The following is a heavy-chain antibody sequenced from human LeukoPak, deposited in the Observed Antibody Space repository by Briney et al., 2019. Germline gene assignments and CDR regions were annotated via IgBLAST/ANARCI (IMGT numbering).Heavy chain of an antibody. CDR3: ARESSSVGATNY. Sequence: GGPLRLSCPASGFTFSGFWMMWPAQAQGKGLKWVANIKQDGSEKYYVDSVKGRFTISRDNAKNSLYLQMNSLRAEDTAVYYCARESSSVGATNYWGQGTLVTVSS. D-gene: IGHD1-26*01. CDR1: GFTFSGFW. J-gene: IGHJ4*02. V-gene: IGHV3-7*01. CDR2: IKQDGSEK.